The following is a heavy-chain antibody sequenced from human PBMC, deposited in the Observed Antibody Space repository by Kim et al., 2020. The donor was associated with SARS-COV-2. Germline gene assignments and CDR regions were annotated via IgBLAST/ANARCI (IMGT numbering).Heavy chain of an antibody. CDR3: ARGSAPGTRYGMDV. Sequence: GGSLRLSCAASGFTFSSYTMNWVRQAPGKGLEWVSYISSSSGTICYADSVKGRFTIPRDNAKNSLYLQMNSLRDEDTAVYYCARGSAPGTRYGMDVWGQGTAATVSS. D-gene: IGHD6-13*01. J-gene: IGHJ6*01. CDR2: ISSSSGTI. V-gene: IGHV3-48*02. CDR1: GFTFSSYT.